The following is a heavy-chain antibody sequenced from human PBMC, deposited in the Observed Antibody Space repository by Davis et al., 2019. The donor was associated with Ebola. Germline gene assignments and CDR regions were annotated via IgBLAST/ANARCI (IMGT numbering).Heavy chain of an antibody. CDR2: IYSGGST. Sequence: GGSLRLSCAASGFTVSSNYMSWVRQAPGKGLEWVSVIYSGGSTYYADSVKGRFTISRDNSKNTLYLQMNSLRAEDTAVYYCARDPSYYDSSGYYPWGQGTLVTVSS. CDR3: ARDPSYYDSSGYYP. V-gene: IGHV3-66*01. D-gene: IGHD3-22*01. J-gene: IGHJ5*02. CDR1: GFTVSSNY.